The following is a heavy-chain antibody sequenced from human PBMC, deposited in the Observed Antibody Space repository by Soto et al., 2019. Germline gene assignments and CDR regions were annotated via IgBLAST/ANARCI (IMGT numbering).Heavy chain of an antibody. V-gene: IGHV2-26*01. CDR2: IFSNDEK. Sequence: KESGPVLVKPTETLTLTCTVSGFSLSNARMGVSWIRQPPGKALEWLAHIFSNDEKSYSTSLKSRLTISQDTSKSQVVLTMTNMDPEDTATYYWALTRNVNSSSWYNSFLSDGMDVWGQGTTVTVSS. CDR3: ALTRNVNSSSWYNSFLSDGMDV. J-gene: IGHJ6*02. D-gene: IGHD6-13*01. CDR1: GFSLSNARMG.